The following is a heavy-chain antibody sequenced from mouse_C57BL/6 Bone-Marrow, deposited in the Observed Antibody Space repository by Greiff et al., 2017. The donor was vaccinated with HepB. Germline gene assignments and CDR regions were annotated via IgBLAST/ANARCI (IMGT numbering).Heavy chain of an antibody. CDR2: IDPSDSET. Sequence: QVQLKQPGAELVRPGSSVKLSCKASGYTFTSYWMHWVKQRPIQGLEWIGNIDPSDSETHYNQKFKDKATLTVDKSSSTAYMQLSSLTSEDSAVYYCARRGASTMVTHVDYWGQGTTLTVSS. J-gene: IGHJ2*01. CDR3: ARRGASTMVTHVDY. V-gene: IGHV1-52*01. CDR1: GYTFTSYW. D-gene: IGHD2-2*01.